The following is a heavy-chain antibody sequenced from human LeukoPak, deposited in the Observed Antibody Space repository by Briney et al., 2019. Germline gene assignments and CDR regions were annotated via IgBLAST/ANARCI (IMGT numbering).Heavy chain of an antibody. Sequence: ASVKVSWKASGGTFSSYAISWVRQARGQGLEWMGGIIPIFGTANYAQKFQGRVTITADESTSTAYMELSSLRSEDTAVYYCARDPIVGATNAFDIWGQGTMVTVSS. CDR1: GGTFSSYA. J-gene: IGHJ3*02. CDR3: ARDPIVGATNAFDI. CDR2: IIPIFGTA. V-gene: IGHV1-69*13. D-gene: IGHD1-26*01.